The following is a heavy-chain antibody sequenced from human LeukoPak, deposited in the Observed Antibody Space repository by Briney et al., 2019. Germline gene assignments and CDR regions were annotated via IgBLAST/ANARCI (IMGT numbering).Heavy chain of an antibody. J-gene: IGHJ4*02. Sequence: PSQTLSLTCTVSGGSISSGGYYWSWIRQPPGKGLEWIGEINHSGGTNYNPSLKSRVTISIHTSKNQFSLKLSSVTAADTAEYYCAIYPGYSDLPYYFDYWGQGTLVTVSS. CDR3: AIYPGYSDLPYYFDY. V-gene: IGHV4-31*03. D-gene: IGHD4-11*01. CDR1: GGSISSGGYY. CDR2: INHSGGT.